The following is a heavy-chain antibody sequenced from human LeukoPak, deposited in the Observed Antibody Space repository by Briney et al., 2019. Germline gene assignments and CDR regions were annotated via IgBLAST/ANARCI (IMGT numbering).Heavy chain of an antibody. D-gene: IGHD5-18*01. Sequence: GGSLRLSCEASGITFDDYAMHWVRQTPGKGLEWVSGISWNSGSTGYADSVKGRFTISRDNAKNSLYLQMNSLRAEDTALYYCAKARGYSYDPPDYWGQGTLVTVSS. CDR1: GITFDDYA. V-gene: IGHV3-9*01. J-gene: IGHJ4*02. CDR2: ISWNSGST. CDR3: AKARGYSYDPPDY.